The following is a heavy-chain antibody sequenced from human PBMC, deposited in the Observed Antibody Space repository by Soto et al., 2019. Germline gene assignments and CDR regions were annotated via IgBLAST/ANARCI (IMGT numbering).Heavy chain of an antibody. D-gene: IGHD3-22*01. CDR2: ISGSGGST. CDR3: ARELDYYDSSGSIRVHAFDI. J-gene: IGHJ3*02. CDR1: GFTFSSYA. V-gene: IGHV3-23*01. Sequence: EVQLLESGGGLVQPGGSLRLSCAASGFTFSSYAMSWVRQAPGKGLEWVSAISGSGGSTYYADSVKGRFTISRDNSENTLYLQMNSLRAEDTAVYYCARELDYYDSSGSIRVHAFDIWGQGTMVTVSS.